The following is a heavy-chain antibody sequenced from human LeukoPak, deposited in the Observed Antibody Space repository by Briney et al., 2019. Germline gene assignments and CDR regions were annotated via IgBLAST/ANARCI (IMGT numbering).Heavy chain of an antibody. V-gene: IGHV4-59*01. CDR1: GGSISSYY. J-gene: IGHJ4*02. CDR2: IFYTGST. CDR3: TRTYSSSCIDY. D-gene: IGHD6-6*01. Sequence: SETLSLTCTVSGGSISSYYWSWIRQPPGKGLEWLGYIFYTGSTNYNPSLKSRVTMSIDTSKNQFSLQLSSVTTADTAVYYCTRTYSSSCIDYWGQGALVTVSS.